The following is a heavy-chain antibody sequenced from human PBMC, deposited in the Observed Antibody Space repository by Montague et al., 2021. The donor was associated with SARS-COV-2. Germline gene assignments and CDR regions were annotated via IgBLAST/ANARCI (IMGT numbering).Heavy chain of an antibody. CDR1: GGSINSYY. Sequence: SETLSLTCGVSGGSINSYYWTWIRQPAGKGLEWIGRLYTSGSTTYNPSLKGRVTMSVDTSKNQFSLNVTSVTAADTAIYYCARESGYSSGWRYYYGMDVWGQGTTVTVS. CDR2: LYTSGST. V-gene: IGHV4-4*07. J-gene: IGHJ6*02. CDR3: ARESGYSSGWRYYYGMDV. D-gene: IGHD6-19*01.